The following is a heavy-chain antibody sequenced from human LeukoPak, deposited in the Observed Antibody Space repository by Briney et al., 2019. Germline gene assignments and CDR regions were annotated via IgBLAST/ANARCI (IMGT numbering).Heavy chain of an antibody. D-gene: IGHD2-2*01. V-gene: IGHV1-69*04. CDR1: GGTFSSYA. CDR3: ARGHCSSTSCEPFGDYYMDV. CDR2: IIPILGIA. J-gene: IGHJ6*03. Sequence: SVKVSCKASGGTFSSYAISWVRQAPGQGLEWMGRIIPILGIANYAQKFQGRVTITADKSTSIAYMELSSLRSDDTAVYYCARGHCSSTSCEPFGDYYMDVWGKGTTVTVSS.